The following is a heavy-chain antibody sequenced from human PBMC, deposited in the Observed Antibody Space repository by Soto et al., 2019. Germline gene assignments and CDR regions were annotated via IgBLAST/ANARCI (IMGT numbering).Heavy chain of an antibody. V-gene: IGHV4-39*01. CDR2: MYYGVNT. CDR1: GGSISSSSYS. CDR3: ARGTCLRSPLAI. J-gene: IGHJ3*02. Sequence: SETLSLTCIVSGGSISSSSYSWAWIRQPPGKGLEWIGTMYYGVNTYYNPSLESRVTISVDTSKNQFSLKLSSVTAADTAVYYCARGTCLRSPLAICGQGTMVTVSS.